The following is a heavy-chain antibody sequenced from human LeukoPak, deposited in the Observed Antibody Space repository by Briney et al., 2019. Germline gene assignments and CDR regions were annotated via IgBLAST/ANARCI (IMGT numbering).Heavy chain of an antibody. CDR3: ARHGYNSRVPQQGDY. CDR2: INHSGST. D-gene: IGHD5-24*01. J-gene: IGHJ4*02. CDR1: GGSFSGYY. Sequence: SETLSLTCAVYGGSFSGYYWSWIRQPPGKGLEWIGEINHSGSTNYNPSLKSRVTISVDTSKNQFSLKLSSVTAADTAVYCCARHGYNSRVPQQGDYWGQGTLVTVSS. V-gene: IGHV4-34*01.